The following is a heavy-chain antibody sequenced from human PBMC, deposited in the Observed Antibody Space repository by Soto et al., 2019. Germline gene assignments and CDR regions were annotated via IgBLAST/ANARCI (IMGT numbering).Heavy chain of an antibody. CDR1: GGSFSGYY. CDR3: ARERGYSGYGKYYFDY. V-gene: IGHV4-34*01. D-gene: IGHD5-12*01. Sequence: SETLSLTCAVYGGSFSGYYWSWIRQPPGKGLEWIGEINHSGSTNYNPSLKSRVTISVDTSKNQFSLKLGSVTAADTAVYYCARERGYSGYGKYYFDYWGLGTLVTVSS. J-gene: IGHJ4*02. CDR2: INHSGST.